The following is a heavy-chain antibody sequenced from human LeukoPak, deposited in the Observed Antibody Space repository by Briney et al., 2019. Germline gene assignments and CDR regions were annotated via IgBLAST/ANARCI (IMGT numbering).Heavy chain of an antibody. V-gene: IGHV3-53*01. D-gene: IGHD3-3*01. J-gene: IGHJ6*02. Sequence: PGGSLRLSCAASGFTVSSNCMSWVRQAPGKGLEWVSVIYSGGSTYYADSVKGRFTISRDNSKTTLYLQMTSLRAEDTAVYYCARAKGDFWSGIYYYYGMDVWGQGTTVTVSS. CDR3: ARAKGDFWSGIYYYYGMDV. CDR1: GFTVSSNC. CDR2: IYSGGST.